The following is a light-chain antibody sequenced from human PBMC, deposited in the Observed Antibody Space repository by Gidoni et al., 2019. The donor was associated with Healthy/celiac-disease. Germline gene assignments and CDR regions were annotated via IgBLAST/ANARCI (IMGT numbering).Light chain of an antibody. J-gene: IGKJ4*01. CDR3: QQYGSSPRLT. CDR1: QSVSSSS. CDR2: GAS. Sequence: EIVLPQSPGTLSLSPGERATLSCRASQSVSSSSLAWYQKKPGQAPKLLIYGASSRATGIPDRFSGSGSGTDFTLTISRLEPEDFAVYYCQQYGSSPRLTFXGXTKVEIK. V-gene: IGKV3-20*01.